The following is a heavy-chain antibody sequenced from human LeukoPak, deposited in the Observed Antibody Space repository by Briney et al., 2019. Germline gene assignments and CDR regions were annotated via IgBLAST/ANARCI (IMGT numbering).Heavy chain of an antibody. CDR1: VYIFTNYW. CDR3: ARRDSGSYIKYFDY. J-gene: IGHJ4*02. D-gene: IGHD1-26*01. V-gene: IGHV5-51*07. Sequence: RGASLQISCEGSVYIFTNYWIGWVHQLPGKGLEWMGIIYPGDSDTRYSPSFQGHVTITADKSISTAYMQWSRLKASDTAMYYCARRDSGSYIKYFDYWGQGTLVTVSS. CDR2: IYPGDSDT.